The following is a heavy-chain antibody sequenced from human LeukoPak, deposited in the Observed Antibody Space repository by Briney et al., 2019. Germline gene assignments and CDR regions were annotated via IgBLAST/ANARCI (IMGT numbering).Heavy chain of an antibody. CDR2: INHSGST. CDR3: ARPLYYYYYMDV. CDR1: GGSFSGYY. Sequence: SETLSLTCAVYGGSFSGYYWSWIRQPPGKGLEWIGEINHSGSTNYNPSLKSRVTISVDTPKNQFSLKLSSVTAADTAVHYCARPLYYYYYMDVWGKGTTVTVSS. J-gene: IGHJ6*03. V-gene: IGHV4-34*01.